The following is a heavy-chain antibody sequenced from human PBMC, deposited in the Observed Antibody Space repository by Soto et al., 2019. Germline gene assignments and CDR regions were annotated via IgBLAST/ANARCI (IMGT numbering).Heavy chain of an antibody. D-gene: IGHD6-13*01. CDR3: ARDFVGSSWFDY. V-gene: IGHV3-21*01. CDR2: ISSSSSYI. Sequence: GGSLRLSCAASGFTFSSYSMNWVRQAPGKGLEWVSSISSSSSYIYYADSVKGRFTISRDNAKNSLYLQMNSLRAEDTAVYYCARDFVGSSWFDYWGQGTLVTVSS. CDR1: GFTFSSYS. J-gene: IGHJ4*02.